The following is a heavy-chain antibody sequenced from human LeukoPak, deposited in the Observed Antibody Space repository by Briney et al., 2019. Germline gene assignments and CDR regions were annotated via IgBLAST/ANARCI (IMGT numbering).Heavy chain of an antibody. CDR1: GYTFTSYG. CDR3: ARSPQQLVPFDY. CDR2: ISAYNGNT. D-gene: IGHD6-13*01. Sequence: ASVKVSCKASGYTFTSYGISWVRQAPGQGLEWMGWISAYNGNTNYAQKLLGRVTMTTGTSTSTAYMELRSLRSDDTAVYYCARSPQQLVPFDYWGQGTLVTVSS. J-gene: IGHJ4*02. V-gene: IGHV1-18*04.